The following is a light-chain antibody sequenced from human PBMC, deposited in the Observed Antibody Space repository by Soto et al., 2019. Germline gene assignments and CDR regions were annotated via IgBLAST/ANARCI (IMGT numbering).Light chain of an antibody. CDR3: QSYDSSLSIEI. CDR1: SSNIGAGYD. J-gene: IGLJ2*01. Sequence: QSVLTQPPSVSEAPGQRVTISCTGGSSNIGAGYDVHWYQQFPGTAPKLLIYGNNNRPSGVPDRFAGSKSGTSASLAITGLQAEDEADYYCQSYDSSLSIEIFGGGTKLTVL. CDR2: GNN. V-gene: IGLV1-40*01.